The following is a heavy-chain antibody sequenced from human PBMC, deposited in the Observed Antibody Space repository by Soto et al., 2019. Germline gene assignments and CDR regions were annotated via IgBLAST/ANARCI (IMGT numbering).Heavy chain of an antibody. V-gene: IGHV4-31*03. Sequence: SETLSLTCTVSGGSLSSGAYYWSWIRQHPGKGLEWIGYIYYSGSTYYNPSLESRVTLSVDTSRKQFSLKVSSVTAADTAVYYCARANYFESSGPFDSWGPGTLVTVSS. CDR2: IYYSGST. CDR1: GGSLSSGAYY. D-gene: IGHD3-22*01. CDR3: ARANYFESSGPFDS. J-gene: IGHJ4*02.